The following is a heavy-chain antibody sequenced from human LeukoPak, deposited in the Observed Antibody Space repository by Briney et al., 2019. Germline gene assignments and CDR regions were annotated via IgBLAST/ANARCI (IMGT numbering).Heavy chain of an antibody. CDR3: AADYSGNYHVEFDY. CDR2: IYHSGST. D-gene: IGHD4/OR15-4a*01. CDR1: GGSISSGGYS. V-gene: IGHV4-30-2*01. J-gene: IGHJ4*02. Sequence: SETLSLTCAVSGGSISSGGYSWSWIRQPPGKGLEWIGYIYHSGSTYYNPSLKSRVTISVDRSKNQFSLKLSSVTAADTAVYYCAADYSGNYHVEFDYWGQGTLVTVSS.